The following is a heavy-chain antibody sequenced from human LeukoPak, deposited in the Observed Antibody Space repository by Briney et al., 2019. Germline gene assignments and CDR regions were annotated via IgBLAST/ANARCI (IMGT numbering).Heavy chain of an antibody. CDR3: ARADSGSYHYYYGMDV. CDR2: ISAYNGNT. CDR1: GYTFTSYG. V-gene: IGHV1-18*01. Sequence: GASVKVSCKASGYTFTSYGISWVRQAPGQGLEWMGWISAYNGNTNYAQKLQGRVTMTTDTSTSTAYMELSSLRSEDTAVYYCARADSGSYHYYYGMDVWGQGTTVTVSS. D-gene: IGHD1-26*01. J-gene: IGHJ6*02.